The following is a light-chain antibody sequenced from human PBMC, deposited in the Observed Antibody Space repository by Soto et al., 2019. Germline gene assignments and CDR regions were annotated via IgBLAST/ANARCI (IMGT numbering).Light chain of an antibody. CDR2: DAS. CDR3: QQRSNWVT. Sequence: EIVLTQSPATLSLSPGERATLSCSASQSVSSYLAWYQQKPGQAPRLLIYDASNRATGIPARFSGSGSGTDFTLTISSLEPEDFAVHYCQQRSNWVTCGQGTRREIK. V-gene: IGKV3-11*01. J-gene: IGKJ5*01. CDR1: QSVSSY.